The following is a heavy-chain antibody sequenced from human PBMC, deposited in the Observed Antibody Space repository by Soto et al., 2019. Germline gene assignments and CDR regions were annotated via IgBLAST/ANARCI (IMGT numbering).Heavy chain of an antibody. V-gene: IGHV4-30-4*01. J-gene: IGHJ4*02. CDR3: ARDYGDYGRVLDY. Sequence: TLSLTCTVSGGSISSGDYYWSWIRQPPGKGLEWIGYIYYSGSTYYNPSLKSRVTISVDTSKNQFSLKLSSVTAADTAVYYCARDYGDYGRVLDYWGQGTLVTVSS. CDR2: IYYSGST. CDR1: GGSISSGDYY. D-gene: IGHD4-17*01.